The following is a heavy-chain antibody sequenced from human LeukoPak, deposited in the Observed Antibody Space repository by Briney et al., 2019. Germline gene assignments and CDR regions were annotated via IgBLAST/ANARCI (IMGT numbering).Heavy chain of an antibody. V-gene: IGHV1-2*02. CDR3: ARVRYTVLRPDY. Sequence: APVKVSCKASGYTFTGYYMQWVRQAPGQGLEWMGWINPNSGGTNYAQKFQGRVTMTRDTSISTAYMELSRLRSDDTAVYYCARVRYTVLRPDYWGQGTLVTVSS. D-gene: IGHD3-3*01. CDR1: GYTFTGYY. J-gene: IGHJ4*02. CDR2: INPNSGGT.